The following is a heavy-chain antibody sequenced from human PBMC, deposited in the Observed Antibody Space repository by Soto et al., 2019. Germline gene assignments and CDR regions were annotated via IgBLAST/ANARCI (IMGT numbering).Heavy chain of an antibody. J-gene: IGHJ5*02. CDR2: IIPIFGTA. CDR3: ARIITVVASPQGWFDP. CDR1: GGTFSSYA. V-gene: IGHV1-69*13. D-gene: IGHD2-15*01. Sequence: GASVKVSCKASGGTFSSYAISWVRQAPGQGLEWMGGIIPIFGTANYAQKFQGRVTITADESTSTAYMELSSLRSEDTAVYYCARIITVVASPQGWFDPWGQGTLVTVSS.